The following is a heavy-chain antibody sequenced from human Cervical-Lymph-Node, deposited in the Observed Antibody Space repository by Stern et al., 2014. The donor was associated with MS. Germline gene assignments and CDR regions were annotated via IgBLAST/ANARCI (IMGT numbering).Heavy chain of an antibody. CDR3: ARVRGHASGWRCFDN. V-gene: IGHV4-4*07. D-gene: IGHD6-19*01. CDR1: GGSLSSYY. Sequence: VQLVESGPGLVRTLETLSLTCSVSGGSLSSYYWSWIRQRAGQGLEWIGRIHLSGDTKYSPSLEARLTMSVDPTRTQFSLSLASVAAADTATYYCARVRGHASGWRCFDNWGQGMLVIVSS. CDR2: IHLSGDT. J-gene: IGHJ4*02.